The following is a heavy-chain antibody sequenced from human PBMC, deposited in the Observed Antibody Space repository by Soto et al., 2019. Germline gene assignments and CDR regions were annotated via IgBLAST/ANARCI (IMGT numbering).Heavy chain of an antibody. CDR1: GGSISSGGYY. V-gene: IGHV4-31*03. CDR2: IHHSGST. Sequence: SETLSLTCNVSGGSISSGGYYWTWIRQHPGKGLEWIGNIHHSGSTFYNPSLKSRVSISVDTSKNQFSLKLSSVTAADTAVYYCASGFGESEPYYYYGMDVWGQGTTVTVSS. D-gene: IGHD3-10*01. CDR3: ASGFGESEPYYYYGMDV. J-gene: IGHJ6*02.